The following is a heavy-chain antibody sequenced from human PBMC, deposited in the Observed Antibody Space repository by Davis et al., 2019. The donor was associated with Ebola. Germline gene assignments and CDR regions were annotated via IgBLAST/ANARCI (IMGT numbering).Heavy chain of an antibody. CDR1: GFTFSNAW. CDR3: AAATVTTVYFDY. J-gene: IGHJ4*02. V-gene: IGHV3-15*07. D-gene: IGHD4-17*01. Sequence: GESLKISCAASGFTFSNAWMNWVRQAPGKGLEWVGRIKSKTDGGTTDYAAPVKGRFTISRDDSKNTLYLQMNSLRAEDTAVYYCAAATVTTVYFDYWGQGTLVTVSS. CDR2: IKSKTDGGTT.